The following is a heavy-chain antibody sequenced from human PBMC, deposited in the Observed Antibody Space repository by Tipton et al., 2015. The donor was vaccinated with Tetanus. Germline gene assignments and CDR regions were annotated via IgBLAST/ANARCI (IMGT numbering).Heavy chain of an antibody. D-gene: IGHD2-15*01. CDR1: GFTLDTSV. J-gene: IGHJ4*02. V-gene: IGHV3-33*08. CDR2: SWYDGTDK. CDR3: AREADCSGGSCFSGDFDT. Sequence: SLRLSCVASGFTLDTSVIYWVRQAPGKGLEWLAVSWYDGTDKYYADSVKGRFTISRDNSKNTLYLQMNSLRAEDTALYYCAREADCSGGSCFSGDFDTWGQGTQVTVSS.